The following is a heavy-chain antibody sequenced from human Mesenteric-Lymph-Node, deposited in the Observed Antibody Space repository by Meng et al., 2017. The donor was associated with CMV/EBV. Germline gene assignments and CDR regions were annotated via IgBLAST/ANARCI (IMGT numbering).Heavy chain of an antibody. CDR1: GGSFSGYY. J-gene: IGHJ4*02. D-gene: IGHD3-9*01. Sequence: HHWGGGLLKAAETLSVPCAVYGGSFSGYYWNWIRQSPEKGLEWIGEINHSGSTTYNPSFTSRIIISVDTSTNQISLNMSSVTAADTAVYYCARGSSYDILTGYFDYWGQGALVTVSS. CDR3: ARGSSYDILTGYFDY. V-gene: IGHV4-34*01. CDR2: INHSGST.